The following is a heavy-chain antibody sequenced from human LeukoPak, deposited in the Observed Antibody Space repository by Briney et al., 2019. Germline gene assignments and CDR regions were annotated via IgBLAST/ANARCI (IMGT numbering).Heavy chain of an antibody. D-gene: IGHD3-3*01. J-gene: IGHJ6*02. V-gene: IGHV4-59*12. Sequence: SETLSLTCTVSGGSISSYYWSWIRQPPGKGLEWIGYIYYSGSTNYNPSLKSRVTISVDTSKNQFSLKLSSVTAADTAVYYCARDSIFEFYGMDVWGQGTTVTVSS. CDR3: ARDSIFEFYGMDV. CDR2: IYYSGST. CDR1: GGSISSYY.